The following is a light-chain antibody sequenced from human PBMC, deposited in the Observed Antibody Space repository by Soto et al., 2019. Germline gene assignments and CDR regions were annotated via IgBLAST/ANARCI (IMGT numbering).Light chain of an antibody. CDR3: KEYGTRST. CDR2: GAS. J-gene: IGKJ5*01. CDR1: QSVSSSY. V-gene: IGKV3-20*01. Sequence: EIVLTQSPGTPSLSPGERATLSCRASQSVSSSYLAWYQQKPGQAPRLLIYGASSRATGIPDRFSGSGSGTDLSRTTSSLEPDIFGVYSCKEYGTRSTFGQGTQLEIK.